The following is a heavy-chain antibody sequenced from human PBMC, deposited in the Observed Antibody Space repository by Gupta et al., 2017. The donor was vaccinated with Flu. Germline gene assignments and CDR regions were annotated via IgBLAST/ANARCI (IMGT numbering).Heavy chain of an antibody. CDR2: IKSRSDGETT. D-gene: IGHD2-15*01. V-gene: IGHV3-15*01. Sequence: EVQLVESGGGLVKPGGSLRLSCKGAGFTFKNAWMSWVRQVPGKVLEWIGRIKSRSDGETTVYAAPVKDRFTMSRDDSKNTLYLQMNSLNNEDAAVYYCTTDSFYCSGGSCYRYYHDHWGQGTLVTVSS. J-gene: IGHJ4*02. CDR1: GFTFKNAW. CDR3: TTDSFYCSGGSCYRYYHDH.